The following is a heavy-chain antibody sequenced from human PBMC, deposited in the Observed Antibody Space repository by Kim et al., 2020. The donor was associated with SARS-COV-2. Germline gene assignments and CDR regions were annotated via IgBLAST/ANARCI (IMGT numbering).Heavy chain of an antibody. CDR1: GGSVNNYS. J-gene: IGHJ6*02. D-gene: IGHD3-10*01. Sequence: SETLSLTCSVSGGSVNNYSWSWIRQPPGKGLEWIAFIYNSGSTNYNPSLKRRVTISIDTSKNQCSLKLSSVAAADTATYYCARNFVSGSRTSYVLVVSGQGTTVTVSS. CDR2: IYNSGST. V-gene: IGHV4-59*02. CDR3: ARNFVSGSRTSYVLVV.